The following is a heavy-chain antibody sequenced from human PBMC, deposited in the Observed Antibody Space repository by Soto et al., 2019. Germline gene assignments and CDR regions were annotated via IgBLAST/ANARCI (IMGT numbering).Heavy chain of an antibody. J-gene: IGHJ6*02. D-gene: IGHD2-2*01. V-gene: IGHV1-18*01. CDR1: GYTFTSYG. CDR3: ARGGVVVVPAASYYYYGMDV. CDR2: ISAYNGNT. Sequence: ASVKVSCKASGYTFTSYGISWVRQAPGQGLEWMGWISAYNGNTNYAQKLQGRVTMTTDTSTSTAYMELRSLRSDDTAVYYCARGGVVVVPAASYYYYGMDVWGQGTTVTVSS.